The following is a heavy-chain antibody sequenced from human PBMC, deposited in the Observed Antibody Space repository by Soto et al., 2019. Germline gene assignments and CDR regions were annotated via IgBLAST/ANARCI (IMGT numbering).Heavy chain of an antibody. CDR2: INSDGSST. D-gene: IGHD3-16*01. V-gene: IGHV3-74*01. CDR3: VRGDAYNRDDALDF. J-gene: IGHJ3*01. Sequence: LRLSCAASGFTFSSYWMHWVRQAPGKGLVWVSRINSDGSSTSYADSVKGRFTISRDNAKNTLYMQMNSLRAEDTAVYYCVRGDAYNRDDALDFWGQGKMVTVSS. CDR1: GFTFSSYW.